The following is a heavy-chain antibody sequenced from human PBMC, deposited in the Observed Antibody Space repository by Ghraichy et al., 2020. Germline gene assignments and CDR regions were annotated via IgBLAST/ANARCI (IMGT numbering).Heavy chain of an antibody. Sequence: SQTLSLTCTVSSGSITNENYYYNWIRPPAGKGLVWIGRIYFRGTTNYEPSLKNRVTISLDTSKNQFSLEVTSLTAADTAVYFCALGGSSNFDPVDLWGQGTLVIV. V-gene: IGHV4-61*02. D-gene: IGHD3-16*01. CDR2: IYFRGTT. CDR3: ALGGSSNFDPVDL. J-gene: IGHJ5*02. CDR1: SGSITNENYY.